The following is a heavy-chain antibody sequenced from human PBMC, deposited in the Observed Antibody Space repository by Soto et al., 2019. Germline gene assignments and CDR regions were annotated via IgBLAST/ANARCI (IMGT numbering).Heavy chain of an antibody. V-gene: IGHV5-51*01. CDR1: GYSFTSYW. CDR3: ARRAASSIAAAGPYYYYYMDV. J-gene: IGHJ6*03. CDR2: IYPGDSDT. D-gene: IGHD6-13*01. Sequence: PGESLKISCKGSGYSFTSYWIGWVRQMPGKGLEWMGIIYPGDSDTRYSPSFQGQVTISADKSISTAYLQWSSLKASDTAMYYCARRAASSIAAAGPYYYYYMDVWGKGTTVTVSS.